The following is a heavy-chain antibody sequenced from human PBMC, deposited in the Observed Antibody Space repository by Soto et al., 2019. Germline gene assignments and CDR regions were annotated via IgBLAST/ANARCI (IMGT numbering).Heavy chain of an antibody. CDR1: GGSVSSNSYS. J-gene: IGHJ4*02. D-gene: IGHD4-17*01. V-gene: IGHV4-39*01. CDR2: IYSSENT. CDR3: ARTTVTNFDY. Sequence: SETLSLTCTVSGGSVSSNSYSWGWIRQSPGKGLEWIGTIYSSENTYYNPSLLSRVTISVDTSMNEFSLRLSSVTAADTAVYYCARTTVTNFDYWGQGTLVTVSS.